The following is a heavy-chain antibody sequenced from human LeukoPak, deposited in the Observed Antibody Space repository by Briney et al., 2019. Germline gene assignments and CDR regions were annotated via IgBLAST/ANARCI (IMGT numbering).Heavy chain of an antibody. CDR1: GFTFSSYG. Sequence: GRSLRLSCAASGFTFSSYGMHWVRQAQGKGLGWVPVIGFDGTTKYYADSVKGRFTISRDNSKNTLSLQMNSLRAEDTAVYYCAKGAGYSAYNYHYYYLDVWGKGTTVTVSS. V-gene: IGHV3-33*06. CDR3: AKGAGYSAYNYHYYYLDV. D-gene: IGHD5-12*01. CDR2: IGFDGTTK. J-gene: IGHJ6*03.